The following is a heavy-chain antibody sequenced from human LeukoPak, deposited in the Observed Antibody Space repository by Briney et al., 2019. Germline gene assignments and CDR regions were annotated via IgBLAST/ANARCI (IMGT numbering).Heavy chain of an antibody. CDR2: IYYSGST. Sequence: SETLSLTCTVSGGSISSYYWSWIRQPPGEGLEWIGYIYYSGSTNYNPSLKSRVTISVDTSKNQFSLKLSSVTAADTAVYYCARDSGDILTGWALDYWGQGTLVTVSS. J-gene: IGHJ4*02. CDR3: ARDSGDILTGWALDY. CDR1: GGSISSYY. D-gene: IGHD3-9*01. V-gene: IGHV4-59*01.